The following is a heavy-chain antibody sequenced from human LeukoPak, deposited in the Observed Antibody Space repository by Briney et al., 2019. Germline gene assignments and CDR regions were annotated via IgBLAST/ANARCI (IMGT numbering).Heavy chain of an antibody. Sequence: ASVKVSCKASGYTFTGYYMHWVQQAPGQGLEWMGWINPNSGGTNYAQKFQGRVTMTRDTSISTAYMELSRLRSDDTAVYYCASLYYYDSSGYYDGGGLFDYWGQGTLVTVSS. CDR1: GYTFTGYY. CDR3: ASLYYYDSSGYYDGGGLFDY. D-gene: IGHD3-22*01. CDR2: INPNSGGT. J-gene: IGHJ4*02. V-gene: IGHV1-2*02.